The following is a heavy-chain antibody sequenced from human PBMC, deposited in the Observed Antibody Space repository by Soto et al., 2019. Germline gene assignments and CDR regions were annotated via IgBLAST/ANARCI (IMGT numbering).Heavy chain of an antibody. CDR3: ARVLQRYYYDSSGYDC. CDR2: IIPIFGTA. V-gene: IGHV1-69*13. J-gene: IGHJ4*02. D-gene: IGHD3-22*01. Sequence: SVKVSCKASGGTFSSYAISWVRQAPGQGLEWMGGIIPIFGTANYAQKFQGRVTITADESTSTAYMELSSLRSEDTAVYYCARVLQRYYYDSSGYDCWGQGTLVTVSS. CDR1: GGTFSSYA.